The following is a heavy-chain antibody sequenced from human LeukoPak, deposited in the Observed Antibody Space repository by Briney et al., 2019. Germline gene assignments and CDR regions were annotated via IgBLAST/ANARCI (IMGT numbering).Heavy chain of an antibody. CDR2: INPNSGGT. CDR3: ARVGAAQYWFDP. V-gene: IGHV1-2*02. J-gene: IGHJ5*02. Sequence: ASVKVSCKTSGYSFTDYYMHWVRQAPGQGLEWMGWINPNSGGTNYAQKFQGRVTMTRDTSISTAYMELSRLRSDDTAVYYCARVGAAQYWFDPWGQGTLVTVSS. CDR1: GYSFTDYY. D-gene: IGHD2-15*01.